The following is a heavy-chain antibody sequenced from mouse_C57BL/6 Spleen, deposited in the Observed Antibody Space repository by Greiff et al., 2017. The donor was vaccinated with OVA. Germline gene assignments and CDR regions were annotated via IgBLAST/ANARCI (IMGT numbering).Heavy chain of an antibody. CDR1: GYTFTSYD. CDR3: EGPSSFGNSFGFAY. J-gene: IGHJ3*01. Sequence: QVQLKQSGPELVKPGASVKLSCKASGYTFTSYDINWVKQRPGQGLEWIGWIYPRDGSTKYNEKFKGKATLTVDTSSSTAYMELHSLTSEDSAVNFGEGPSSFGNSFGFAYGGKGILVTV. CDR2: IYPRDGST. V-gene: IGHV1-85*01.